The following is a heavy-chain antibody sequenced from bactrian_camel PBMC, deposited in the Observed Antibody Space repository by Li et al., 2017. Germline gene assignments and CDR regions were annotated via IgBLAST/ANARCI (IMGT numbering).Heavy chain of an antibody. V-gene: IGHV3S53*01. Sequence: HVQLVESGGGSVQAGGSLRLSCVVSGSIDRRMGWFRQAPGKEREAVAGMGSGGSSYADSVQGRFTIFQGDAKNALYLEMNKMKPEDTAMYYCAADVAEALTRALSFRVCGLADFGYWGQGTQVTVS. CDR2: MGSGGS. J-gene: IGHJ6*01. CDR1: GSIDRR. CDR3: AADVAEALTRALSFRVCGLADFGY. D-gene: IGHD8*01.